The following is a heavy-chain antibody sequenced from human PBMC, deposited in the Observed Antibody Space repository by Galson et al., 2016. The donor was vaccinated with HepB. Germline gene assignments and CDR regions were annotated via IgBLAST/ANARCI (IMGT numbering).Heavy chain of an antibody. Sequence: SLRLSCAASGFTFSSYAMNWVRQAPGKGLEWVSSINSISDYIYYTDSVRGRFTIFRDNAKNSLYLQMNSLRAEDTAVYYCARLEAGTESQAAYWGQGTLVAVSS. CDR2: INSISDYI. CDR1: GFTFSSYA. V-gene: IGHV3-21*01. J-gene: IGHJ4*02. D-gene: IGHD6-13*01. CDR3: ARLEAGTESQAAY.